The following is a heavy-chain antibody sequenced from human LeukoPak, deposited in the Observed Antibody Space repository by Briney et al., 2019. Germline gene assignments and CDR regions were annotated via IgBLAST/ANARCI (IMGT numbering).Heavy chain of an antibody. CDR1: GVSFSGYY. CDR2: INHSGST. D-gene: IGHD6-19*01. CDR3: ARHWRSSGSY. V-gene: IGHV4-34*01. Sequence: YPSETLSLTCAVYGVSFSGYYWSWICQPPGKGLEWIGEINHSGSTNYNPSLKSRVTISVDTSKNQFSLKLSSVTAADTAVYYCARHWRSSGSYWGQGTLVTVSS. J-gene: IGHJ4*02.